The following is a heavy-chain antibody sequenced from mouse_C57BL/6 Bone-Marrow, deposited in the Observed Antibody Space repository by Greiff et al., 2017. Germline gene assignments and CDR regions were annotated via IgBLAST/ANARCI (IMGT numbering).Heavy chain of an antibody. V-gene: IGHV14-4*01. CDR3: TTSGITTVVATGAMDY. CDR2: IDPENGDT. Sequence: VQLQQSGAELVRPGASVKLSCTASGFNIKDDYMHWVKQRPEQGLEWIGWIDPENGDTEYASKFQGKATITADTSSNTAYLQLSSLTSEDTAVYYCTTSGITTVVATGAMDYWGQGTSVTVSS. CDR1: GFNIKDDY. D-gene: IGHD1-1*01. J-gene: IGHJ4*01.